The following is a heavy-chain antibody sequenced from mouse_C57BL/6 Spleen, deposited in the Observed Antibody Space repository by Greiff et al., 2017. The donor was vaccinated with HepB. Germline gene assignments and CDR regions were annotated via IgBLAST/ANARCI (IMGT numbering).Heavy chain of an antibody. V-gene: IGHV1-5*01. CDR3: TINYYGSSYGFAY. CDR1: GYTFTSYW. D-gene: IGHD1-1*01. CDR2: IYPGNSDT. Sequence: VQLQQSGTVLARPGASVKMSCKPSGYTFTSYWMHWVKQRPGQGLEWIGAIYPGNSDTSYNQKFKGKAKLTAVTSASTAYMELSSLTNEDSAVYYCTINYYGSSYGFAYWGQGTLVTVSA. J-gene: IGHJ3*01.